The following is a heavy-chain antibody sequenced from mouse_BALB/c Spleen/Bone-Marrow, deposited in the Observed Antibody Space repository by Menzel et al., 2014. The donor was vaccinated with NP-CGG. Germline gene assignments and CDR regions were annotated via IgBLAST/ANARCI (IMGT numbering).Heavy chain of an antibody. CDR3: VRDHPHYYGSSSYAMDY. D-gene: IGHD1-1*01. J-gene: IGHJ4*01. CDR1: GFSLTSYD. Sequence: VQGVESGPGLVAPSQRLSITCTVSGFSLTSYDISWIRQPPGKGLEWLGVIWTGGGTNYNSAFMSRLSISKDNSKSQVFLKMNSLQTDDTAIYYCVRDHPHYYGSSSYAMDYWGQGTSVTVSS. V-gene: IGHV2-9-2*01. CDR2: IWTGGGT.